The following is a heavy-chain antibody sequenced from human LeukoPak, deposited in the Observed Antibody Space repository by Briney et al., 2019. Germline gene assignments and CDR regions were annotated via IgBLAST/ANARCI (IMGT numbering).Heavy chain of an antibody. J-gene: IGHJ4*02. CDR3: SVLYSGYDGRNY. D-gene: IGHD5-12*01. CDR1: GFTFSNAW. CDR2: IKSKTDGGTT. Sequence: GGSLRLSCAASGFTFSNAWMSWVRQAPGKGLEWVGRIKSKTDGGTTDYAAPVKGRFTISRDDSKNTLYLQMNSLKTEDTAVYYCSVLYSGYDGRNYWGQGTLVTVSS. V-gene: IGHV3-15*01.